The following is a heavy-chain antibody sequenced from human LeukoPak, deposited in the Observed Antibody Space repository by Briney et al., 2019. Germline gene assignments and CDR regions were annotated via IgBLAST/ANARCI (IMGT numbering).Heavy chain of an antibody. CDR1: GFTFSSYS. J-gene: IGHJ4*02. CDR2: ISSSSSYI. CDR3: ATSIAAAVSILGY. D-gene: IGHD6-13*01. Sequence: GGSLRLSCAASGFTFSSYSMNWFRKAPGKGLERVSSISSSSSYIYYADSVKGRFTISRDNAKNSLYLQMNSLRAEDTAVYYCATSIAAAVSILGYWGQGTLVTVSS. V-gene: IGHV3-21*01.